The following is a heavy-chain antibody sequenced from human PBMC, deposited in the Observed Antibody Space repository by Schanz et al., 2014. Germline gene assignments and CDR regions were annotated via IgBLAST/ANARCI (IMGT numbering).Heavy chain of an antibody. CDR2: ISAYNGHT. Sequence: QVQLVQSGAELRKPGTSVKVSCKASGYTFISYGIKWVRQAPGQGLEWMGWISAYNGHTDYAQKLQGRLTMTTDTSTSTAYMELRSLRSDDTAVYYCARGFDFWDRWGQGTLVIVSS. D-gene: IGHD3-3*01. CDR3: ARGFDFWDR. CDR1: GYTFISYG. J-gene: IGHJ4*02. V-gene: IGHV1-18*01.